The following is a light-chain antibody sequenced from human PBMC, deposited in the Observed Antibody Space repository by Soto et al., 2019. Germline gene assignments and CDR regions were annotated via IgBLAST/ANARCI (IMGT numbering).Light chain of an antibody. Sequence: IVLTQSPGTLSLSPGERATLSCRASQSVSSSYLAWYQQKPGQAPRLLIYGASSRATGIPDRFSGSGSGTEFTLTISSLQSEDSAVYYCHQYNSWPRGTFGPGTKVDI. CDR3: HQYNSWPRGT. V-gene: IGKV3-20*01. CDR2: GAS. CDR1: QSVSSSY. J-gene: IGKJ3*01.